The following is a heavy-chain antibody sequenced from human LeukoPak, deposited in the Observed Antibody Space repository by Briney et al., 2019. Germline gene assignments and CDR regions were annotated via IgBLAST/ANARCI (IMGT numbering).Heavy chain of an antibody. Sequence: SETLSLTCTVSGGSISSGGYYWSWIRQHPGKGLEWIGYIYYSGSTYYNPSLKSRVTISVDTSKNQFSLKLSSVTAADTAVYYCARSIAAAPYAFDIWGQGTMVTVSS. V-gene: IGHV4-31*03. J-gene: IGHJ3*02. CDR1: GGSISSGGYY. CDR3: ARSIAAAPYAFDI. CDR2: IYYSGST. D-gene: IGHD6-13*01.